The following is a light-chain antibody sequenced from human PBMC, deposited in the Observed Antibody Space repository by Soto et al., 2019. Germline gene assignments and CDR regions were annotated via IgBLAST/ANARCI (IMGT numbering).Light chain of an antibody. V-gene: IGKV1-39*01. CDR3: QQSSSTPLA. CDR1: ETIRQY. J-gene: IGKJ4*01. Sequence: DVQMTQSPSSLSASVGDTITITCRASETIRQYLNWYQQKPGKAPRLLIYAATNLQSGVPSRFSGSGFGIEFTLTISSLQPEDFATYYCQQSSSTPLAFGGGTKVETK. CDR2: AAT.